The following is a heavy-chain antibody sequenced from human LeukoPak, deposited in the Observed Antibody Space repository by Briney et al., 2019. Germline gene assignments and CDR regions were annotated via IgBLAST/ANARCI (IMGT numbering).Heavy chain of an antibody. J-gene: IGHJ4*02. V-gene: IGHV1-2*02. CDR3: ARDLYCSSTSCYPFDC. Sequence: ASVKVSCKASGYTFTGYYMHWVRQAPGQGLEWMGWINPNSGGTNYAQKFQGRVTMTRDTSISTAYMELSRLRSDDTAVYYCARDLYCSSTSCYPFDCWGQGTLVTVSS. D-gene: IGHD2-2*01. CDR2: INPNSGGT. CDR1: GYTFTGYY.